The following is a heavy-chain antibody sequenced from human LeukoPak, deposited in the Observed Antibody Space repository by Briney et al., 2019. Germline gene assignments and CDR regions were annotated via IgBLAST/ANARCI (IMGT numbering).Heavy chain of an antibody. D-gene: IGHD3-9*01. CDR1: GGSVSSTAYY. Sequence: SETLSLTCTVSGGSVSSTAYYWGWIRQPPGKGLEWIGNIYYSGSTYYNPSLTSRVTMSVDTSNNQSSLKMHSVTAADTAVYYCARLSKGRFFDYIFDYWGQGTLVTVSS. CDR2: IYYSGST. V-gene: IGHV4-39*01. CDR3: ARLSKGRFFDYIFDY. J-gene: IGHJ4*02.